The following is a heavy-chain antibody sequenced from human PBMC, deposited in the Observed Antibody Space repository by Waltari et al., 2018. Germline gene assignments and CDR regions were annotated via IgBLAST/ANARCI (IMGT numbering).Heavy chain of an antibody. V-gene: IGHV4-38-2*02. CDR2: IYHSGST. CDR3: AREQQQLPFDY. D-gene: IGHD6-13*01. Sequence: QVQLQESGPGLVKPSETLSLTCAVSGYSISSGYYWGWIRQPPGKGLEWIGSIYHSGSTYYNPSLKSRVTISVDTSKNQFSLKLSSVTAADTAVYYCAREQQQLPFDYWGQGTLVTVSS. J-gene: IGHJ4*02. CDR1: GYSISSGYY.